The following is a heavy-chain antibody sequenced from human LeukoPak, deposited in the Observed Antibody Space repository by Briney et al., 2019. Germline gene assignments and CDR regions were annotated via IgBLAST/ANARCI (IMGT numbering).Heavy chain of an antibody. V-gene: IGHV3-23*01. J-gene: IGHJ4*02. CDR3: AKDRAYCGGDCYPGSDFDY. D-gene: IGHD2-21*02. CDR1: GFTFSSYA. CDR2: ISGIGGST. Sequence: GGSLRLSCAASGFTFSSYAMSWVRQAPGKGLEWVSAISGIGGSTYYADSVKGRFTISRDNSKNTLYLQMNSLRAEDTAVYYCAKDRAYCGGDCYPGSDFDYWGQGTLVTVSS.